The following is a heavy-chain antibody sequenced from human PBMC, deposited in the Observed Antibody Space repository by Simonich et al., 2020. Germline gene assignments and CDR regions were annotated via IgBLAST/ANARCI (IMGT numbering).Heavy chain of an antibody. D-gene: IGHD2-21*01. V-gene: IGHV1-2*02. CDR2: NNHNSGGQ. CDR1: GYHFTGYY. CDR3: ARNGLVGILKAFDI. J-gene: IGHJ3*02. Sequence: QVQRVQSGAEVKKPVASVKVSCKASGYHFTGYYMHWVRQAPGQGLGWSGWNNHNSGGQNYEQKVQGRCTMTRYTSISTASMELSRLRSDDTAVYYCARNGLVGILKAFDIWGQGTMVTVSS.